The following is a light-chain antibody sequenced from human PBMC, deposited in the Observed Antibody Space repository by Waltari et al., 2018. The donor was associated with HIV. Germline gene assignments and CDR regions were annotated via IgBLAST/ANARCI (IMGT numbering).Light chain of an antibody. J-gene: IGLJ1*01. CDR3: GTWDARLSAGVFGSGTKV. Sequence: SVLTQQPPSVSAAPGQNVTMSSPGGKSNFGTAFARWYQHRPGMAPRLLIYDINRRPLGIPERFSASKSGTSATLGITGLQTGDEGDYYCGTWDARLSAGVFGSGTKVF. V-gene: IGLV1-51*01. CDR1: KSNFGTAF. CDR2: DIN.